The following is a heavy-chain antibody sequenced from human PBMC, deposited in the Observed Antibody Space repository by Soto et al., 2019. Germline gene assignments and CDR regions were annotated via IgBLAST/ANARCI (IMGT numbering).Heavy chain of an antibody. CDR3: AREDAAGVY. D-gene: IGHD6-13*01. CDR2: ISSDGSII. V-gene: IGHV3-48*03. Sequence: EVQLVESGGGLVQPGGSLRLSCAASGLIFSSYEVNWVRQAPGKGLEWVSYISSDGSIIYYADSVKGRFTISRDNAKNSLYLQMNSLRAYETAVYYCAREDAAGVYWDQGTLVTVTS. J-gene: IGHJ4*02. CDR1: GLIFSSYE.